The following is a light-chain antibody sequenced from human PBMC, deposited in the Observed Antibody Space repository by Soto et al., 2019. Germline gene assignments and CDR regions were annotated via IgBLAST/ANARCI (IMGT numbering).Light chain of an antibody. CDR2: EVS. J-gene: IGLJ1*01. CDR1: SSDVGGYNY. CDR3: CSYAGSYRV. V-gene: IGLV2-8*01. Sequence: QSVLTQPPSASGSPGQSVTISCAGTSSDVGGYNYVSWYQQYPGKVPKLMIYEVSERPSGVPDRFSGSKSGNTAFLTVSGLQAEDEADYYCCSYAGSYRVFGTGTKVTVL.